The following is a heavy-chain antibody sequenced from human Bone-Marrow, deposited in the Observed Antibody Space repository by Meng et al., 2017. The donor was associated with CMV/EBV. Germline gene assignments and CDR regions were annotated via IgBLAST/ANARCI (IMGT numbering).Heavy chain of an antibody. CDR3: ARNRGKSDFDC. Sequence: QVQLQESGPGLVRPSGTLSLTCAVSGDSLSRGNWWSWVRQPPGKGLEWIGEVYHSETTNYNPSLKSRVTISVDRSKNQFSLMLSSVTAADTALYYCARNRGKSDFDCWGQGTLVTVSS. CDR2: VYHSETT. J-gene: IGHJ4*02. CDR1: GDSLSRGNW. V-gene: IGHV4-4*02.